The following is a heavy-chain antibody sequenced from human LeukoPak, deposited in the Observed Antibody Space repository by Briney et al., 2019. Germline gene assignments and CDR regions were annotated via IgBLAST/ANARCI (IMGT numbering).Heavy chain of an antibody. CDR3: AKVEEGVAAALTYCFYYYMDV. Sequence: PGGPLRLSCAASGFTFSSYWMSWVRQPPGKGLEWVANIKQDGSEKYYVDSVKGRFTISRDNSQNTLYLQMNSLRAEDTAVYYCAKVEEGVAAALTYCFYYYMDVWGKGTTVTVSS. CDR2: IKQDGSEK. V-gene: IGHV3-7*03. CDR1: GFTFSSYW. J-gene: IGHJ6*03. D-gene: IGHD2-2*01.